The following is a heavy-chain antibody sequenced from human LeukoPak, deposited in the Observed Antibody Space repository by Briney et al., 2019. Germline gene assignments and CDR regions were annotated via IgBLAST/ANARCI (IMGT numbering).Heavy chain of an antibody. D-gene: IGHD2-15*01. Sequence: ASVKVSCKASGYTFTSYDIHWVRQATGQGLEWMGWMNPNSGNTGYAQKFQGRVTMTRNTSISTAYMELSSLRSEDTAVYYCAREKRYCSGGSCRPGAFDIWGQGTMVTVSS. V-gene: IGHV1-8*01. CDR3: AREKRYCSGGSCRPGAFDI. J-gene: IGHJ3*02. CDR2: MNPNSGNT. CDR1: GYTFTSYD.